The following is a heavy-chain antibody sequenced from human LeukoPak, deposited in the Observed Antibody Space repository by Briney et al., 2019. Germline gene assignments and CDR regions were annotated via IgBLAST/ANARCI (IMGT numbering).Heavy chain of an antibody. J-gene: IGHJ4*02. CDR1: GYTFTDYA. D-gene: IGHD4-11*01. Sequence: GASVKVSCKASGYTFTDYALHWVRQAPGQSLEWMGWISTSTGDTKCTQKFQGRVTLTTDTSTSTAYMELSSLRSDDTAVYYCARDDNYGIFVNVDYWGQGTLVTVSS. CDR3: ARDDNYGIFVNVDY. CDR2: ISTSTGDT. V-gene: IGHV1-3*04.